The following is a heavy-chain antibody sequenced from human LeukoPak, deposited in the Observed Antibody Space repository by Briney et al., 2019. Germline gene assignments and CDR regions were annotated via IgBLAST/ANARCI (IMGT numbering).Heavy chain of an antibody. Sequence: PGGSLRLSCVASGFTSSSYAMNWVRQAPGKGLEWVSDISADSGSTYYADSVKGRFTISRDNSKNTLYLQMHSLRAEDTAMYFCAKDVPSSAYYPDYWGQGTLVTVSS. CDR3: AKDVPSSAYYPDY. D-gene: IGHD3-22*01. J-gene: IGHJ4*02. CDR2: ISADSGST. CDR1: GFTSSSYA. V-gene: IGHV3-23*01.